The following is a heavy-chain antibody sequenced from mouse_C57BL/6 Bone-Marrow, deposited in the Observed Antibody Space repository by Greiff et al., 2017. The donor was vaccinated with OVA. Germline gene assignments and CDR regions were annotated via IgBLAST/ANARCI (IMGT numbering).Heavy chain of an antibody. V-gene: IGHV1-19*01. J-gene: IGHJ4*01. CDR1: GYTFTDYY. D-gene: IGHD1-1*01. Sequence: VQLQQSGPVLVKPGASVKMSCKASGYTFTDYYMNWVKQSHGKSLEWIGVINPYNGGTSYNQKFKGKATLTVDKSSSTAYMELNSLTSEDSAVYYCARGFPIDYYGSSYEEGAMDYWGQGTSVTVSS. CDR2: INPYNGGT. CDR3: ARGFPIDYYGSSYEEGAMDY.